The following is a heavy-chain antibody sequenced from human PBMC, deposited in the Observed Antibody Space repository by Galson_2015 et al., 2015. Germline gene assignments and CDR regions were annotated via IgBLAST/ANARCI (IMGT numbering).Heavy chain of an antibody. V-gene: IGHV3-13*01. CDR2: IGAGGDT. J-gene: IGHJ2*01. Sequence: SLRLCCAAAGFTLGGYDMHWGRHAGGNGLGWVAAIGAGGDTYYADSVKGRFTISRENAKNSLYLQMNSLRDGDTAVYYCARELPDYIDSAWFLDLWGRGTLVTVSS. CDR1: GFTLGGYD. CDR3: ARELPDYIDSAWFLDL. D-gene: IGHD4-11*01.